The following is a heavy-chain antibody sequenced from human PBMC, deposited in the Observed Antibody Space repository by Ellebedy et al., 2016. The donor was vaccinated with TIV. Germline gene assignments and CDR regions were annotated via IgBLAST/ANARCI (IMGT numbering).Heavy chain of an antibody. CDR1: GFTFSWYW. Sequence: GESLKISCAASGFTFSWYWMHWVRQAPGKGLVWVSRINNDGTGTDYADSVKGRFSISRDNAKNTLYLQMNSLRAEDTAVYYCARRSSGYCVGVKCTTDFDYWGQGSLVTVSS. CDR2: INNDGTGT. J-gene: IGHJ4*02. CDR3: ARRSSGYCVGVKCTTDFDY. D-gene: IGHD2-2*03. V-gene: IGHV3-74*01.